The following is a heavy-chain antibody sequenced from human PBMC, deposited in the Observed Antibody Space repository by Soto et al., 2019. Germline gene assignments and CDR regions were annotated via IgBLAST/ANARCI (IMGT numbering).Heavy chain of an antibody. D-gene: IGHD6-6*01. J-gene: IGHJ4*02. CDR1: GFTFSSYG. V-gene: IGHV3-33*01. CDR3: ARGDPRKQLWRAFDY. CDR2: IWYDGSNK. Sequence: GGSLRLSCAASGFTFSSYGMHWVRQAPGKGLEWVAVIWYDGSNKYYADSVKGRFTISRDNSKNTLYLQMNSLRAEDTAVYYCARGDPRKQLWRAFDYWGQGTLVTVSS.